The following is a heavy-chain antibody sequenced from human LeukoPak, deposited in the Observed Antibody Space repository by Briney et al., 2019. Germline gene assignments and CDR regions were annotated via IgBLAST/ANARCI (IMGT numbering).Heavy chain of an antibody. Sequence: SETLSLTCAVSGGSITSNNWWSWVRQSPGKGLEWIGEIHHTGNSNYNPSLKSRVTISVDKSKNQFSMKLTSVTAEDTAFYYCARDVGARLPGYWGQGILVTVSS. CDR1: GGSITSNNW. CDR2: IHHTGNS. D-gene: IGHD6-6*01. CDR3: ARDVGARLPGY. J-gene: IGHJ4*02. V-gene: IGHV4-4*02.